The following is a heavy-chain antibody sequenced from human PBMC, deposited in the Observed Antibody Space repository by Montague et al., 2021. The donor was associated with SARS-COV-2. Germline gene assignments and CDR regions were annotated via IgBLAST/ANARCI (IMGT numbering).Heavy chain of an antibody. CDR2: IYYSGST. CDR1: GGSVSSGSYY. J-gene: IGHJ4*02. CDR3: ARDRGGGLGGGITAYYFDF. V-gene: IGHV4-61*01. Sequence: SETLSLTCTVSGGSVSSGSYYWSWIRQPPGKGLEWIGYIYYSGSTNYNPSLKSRVTISVDTSKNQFSLKLSSVTAADTAVYYCARDRGGGLGGGITAYYFDFWGQGTLVRLL. D-gene: IGHD3-16*01.